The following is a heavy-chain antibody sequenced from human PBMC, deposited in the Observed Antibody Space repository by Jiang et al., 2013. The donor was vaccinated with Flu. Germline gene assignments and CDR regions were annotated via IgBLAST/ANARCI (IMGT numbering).Heavy chain of an antibody. CDR3: ARFGASSTGGKDYWYFDL. J-gene: IGHJ2*01. CDR2: MYTTGST. D-gene: IGHD4-23*01. Sequence: GLVKPSRTLSLTCTVSGAPISSGAYYWHWIRQPAGKGLEWIGRMYTTGSTDYNPSLKSRVTISVDTSKNQFSLKLSSVTAADTAVYYCARFGASSTGGKDYWYFDLWGRGTLVTVSS. CDR1: GAPISSGAYY. V-gene: IGHV4-61*02.